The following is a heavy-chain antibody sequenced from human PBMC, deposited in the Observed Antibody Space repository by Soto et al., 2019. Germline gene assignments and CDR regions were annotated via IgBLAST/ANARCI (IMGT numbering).Heavy chain of an antibody. Sequence: EVQLVESGGGLVQPGGSLRLSCAASGFTFSSYDMHWVRQATGKGLEWVSAIGTAGDTYYPGSVKGRFTISRENAKNSLYLQMNSLRAGDTAVYYCARGGYSYGPWYFDLWGRGTLVTVSS. CDR1: GFTFSSYD. CDR2: IGTAGDT. V-gene: IGHV3-13*01. D-gene: IGHD5-18*01. CDR3: ARGGYSYGPWYFDL. J-gene: IGHJ2*01.